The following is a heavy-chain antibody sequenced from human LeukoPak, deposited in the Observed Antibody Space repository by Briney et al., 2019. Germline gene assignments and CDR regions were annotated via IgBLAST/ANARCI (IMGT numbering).Heavy chain of an antibody. V-gene: IGHV4-39*01. Sequence: PSETLSLTCTVSGGSISSSSYYWGWIRQPPGKGLEWLANIYYSGRTYFNPSLKSRVTIPVDTSKNQFSLKLRSVTAADTAVYYCARHQYYFDTSGHYPDYWGQGTLATVSS. CDR1: GGSISSSSYY. CDR3: ARHQYYFDTSGHYPDY. J-gene: IGHJ4*02. CDR2: IYYSGRT. D-gene: IGHD3-22*01.